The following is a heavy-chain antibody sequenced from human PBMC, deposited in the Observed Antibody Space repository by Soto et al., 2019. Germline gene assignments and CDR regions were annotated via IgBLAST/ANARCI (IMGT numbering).Heavy chain of an antibody. J-gene: IGHJ4*02. Sequence: SVNVSCKSSGGTFSSYSISWVRQAPGQGLEWMGGIIPIFGTANYAQKFQGRVTITADKSTSTAYMELSSLRSEDTAVYYCNGYYGSGSYYNLDYWGQGTLVTVS. CDR2: IIPIFGTA. CDR3: NGYYGSGSYYNLDY. V-gene: IGHV1-69*06. CDR1: GGTFSSYS. D-gene: IGHD3-10*01.